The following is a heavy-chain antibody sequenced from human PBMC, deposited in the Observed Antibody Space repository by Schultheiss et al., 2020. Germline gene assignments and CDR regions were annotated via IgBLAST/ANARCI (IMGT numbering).Heavy chain of an antibody. V-gene: IGHV3-30-3*01. CDR3: ARGRGVVVPAAMRKYYYYYYYMDV. J-gene: IGHJ6*03. Sequence: GESLKISCAASGFTFSSYAMPWVRQAPGKGLEWVAVISYDGSNKYYADSVKGRFTISRDNSKNTLYLQMNSLRAEDTAVYYCARGRGVVVPAAMRKYYYYYYYMDVWGKGTTVTVSS. D-gene: IGHD2-2*01. CDR2: ISYDGSNK. CDR1: GFTFSSYA.